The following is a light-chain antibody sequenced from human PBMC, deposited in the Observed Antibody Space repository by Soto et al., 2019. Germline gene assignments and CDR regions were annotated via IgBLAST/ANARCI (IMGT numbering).Light chain of an antibody. CDR2: GAS. J-gene: IGKJ1*01. V-gene: IGKV3-15*01. CDR3: HQRQSWPRT. CDR1: QSVSSN. Sequence: EIVMTQSPATLSVSPGERATLSCRASQSVSSNLAWYQQKPGQAPRLLMYGASTRATGIPARFSGSGSGTEFTLTISSLQSEDFAVYYCHQRQSWPRTFGQGTKVDI.